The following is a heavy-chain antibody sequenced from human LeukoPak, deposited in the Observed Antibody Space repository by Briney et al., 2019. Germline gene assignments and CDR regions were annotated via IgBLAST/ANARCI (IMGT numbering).Heavy chain of an antibody. CDR3: ARGSGYYPFDY. CDR1: GFTFSSYA. Sequence: GGSLRLSCAASGFTFSSYAMNWVRQAPGKGLEWVSSISRGSDHIFYADSMKGRFTISRDNAKNSLYLQMNSLGAEDTAVYYCARGSGYYPFDYWGQGTLVTVSS. D-gene: IGHD3-22*01. J-gene: IGHJ4*02. CDR2: ISRGSDHI. V-gene: IGHV3-21*01.